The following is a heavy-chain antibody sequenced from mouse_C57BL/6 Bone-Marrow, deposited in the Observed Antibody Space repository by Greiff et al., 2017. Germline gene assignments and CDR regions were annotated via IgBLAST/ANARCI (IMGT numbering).Heavy chain of an antibody. J-gene: IGHJ3*01. V-gene: IGHV2-5*01. Sequence: QVQLKQSGPGLVQPSQSLSITCTVSGFSLTSYGVHWVCPSPGKGLEWLGVIWRGGSTDYNAAFMFRLSITKYNSKNQVFFKMNSLQADDTAIYYCAKNRGLRFAYWGQGTLVTVSA. CDR3: AKNRGLRFAY. D-gene: IGHD2-4*01. CDR2: IWRGGST. CDR1: GFSLTSYG.